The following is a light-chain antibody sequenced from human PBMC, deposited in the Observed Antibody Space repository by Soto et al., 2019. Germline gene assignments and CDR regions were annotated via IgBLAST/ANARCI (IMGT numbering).Light chain of an antibody. V-gene: IGKV3-20*01. CDR2: RAS. Sequence: EIVLTQSPGTLSLSPGERATLSCRASQSVSNNYLAWYQQKPGQAPRLFIYRASSRATGIPDRFSGSGSGTDFTLTISRLEPEDFAVYYCQQYGSSPLLSFGGGTKVDIK. J-gene: IGKJ4*01. CDR3: QQYGSSPLLS. CDR1: QSVSNNY.